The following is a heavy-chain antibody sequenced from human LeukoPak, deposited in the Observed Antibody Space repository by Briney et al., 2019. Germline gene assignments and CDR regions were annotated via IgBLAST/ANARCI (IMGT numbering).Heavy chain of an antibody. CDR3: ASGVNYDILTGYYYYGMDV. Sequence: ASVKVSCKASGYTFTGYYMHWVRQAPGQGLEWMGWISAYNGNTNYAQKLQGRVTMTTDTSTSTAHMELRSLRSDDTAVYYCASGVNYDILTGYYYYGMDVWGQGTTVTVSS. CDR1: GYTFTGYY. D-gene: IGHD3-9*01. J-gene: IGHJ6*02. V-gene: IGHV1-18*04. CDR2: ISAYNGNT.